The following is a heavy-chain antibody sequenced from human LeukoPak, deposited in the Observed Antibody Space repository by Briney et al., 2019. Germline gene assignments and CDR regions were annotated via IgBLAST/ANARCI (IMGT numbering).Heavy chain of an antibody. J-gene: IGHJ1*01. Sequence: SETLSLTCTVSGGSIYSGGYSWSWIRQHPGKDLEWIGYIYYSGSTYYNPSLKSRVTISVDTSKNQFSLKLTSVTAADTAVYYCARGIDYGSEYFQHWGQGTLVTVSS. V-gene: IGHV4-31*03. CDR3: ARGIDYGSEYFQH. CDR2: IYYSGST. CDR1: GGSIYSGGYS. D-gene: IGHD4-17*01.